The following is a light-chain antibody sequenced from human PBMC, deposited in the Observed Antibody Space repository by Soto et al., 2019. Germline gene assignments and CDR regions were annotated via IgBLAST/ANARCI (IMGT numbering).Light chain of an antibody. Sequence: DIQMTQSPSTLSASVGDRVTIACRSSQYISNWLAWYQLKPGKGPKLLIYQASTLENGVPSRFSGSGSGTEFTLTISSLQCDDFATYYCRQYIGYYTFGQGTQLEIK. J-gene: IGKJ2*01. V-gene: IGKV1-5*03. CDR2: QAS. CDR3: RQYIGYYT. CDR1: QYISNW.